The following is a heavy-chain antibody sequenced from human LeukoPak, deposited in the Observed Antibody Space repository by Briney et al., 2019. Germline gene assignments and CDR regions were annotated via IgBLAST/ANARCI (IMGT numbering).Heavy chain of an antibody. V-gene: IGHV3-30*03. CDR2: IQNDASTE. Sequence: GGSLRLSCAASGFTFSSYAMSWVRQAPGKGLEWVAVIQNDASTENFADSVKGRFTFSRDNSKNTVFLQMNSLRVEDTAVYYCARELSQIVWGGLDYGGQGTLVSVSS. CDR1: GFTFSSYA. D-gene: IGHD2-21*01. CDR3: ARELSQIVWGGLDY. J-gene: IGHJ4*02.